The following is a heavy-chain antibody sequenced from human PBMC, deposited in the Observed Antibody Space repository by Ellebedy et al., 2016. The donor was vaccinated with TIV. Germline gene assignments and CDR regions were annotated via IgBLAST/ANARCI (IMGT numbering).Heavy chain of an antibody. J-gene: IGHJ4*02. CDR2: IRSKAYGGTT. CDR3: TRGLRGY. D-gene: IGHD3-16*01. Sequence: PGGSLRLSCAASGFTFSSYWMSWVRQAPGKGLVWVGFIRSKAYGGTTEYAASVKGRFTISRDDSKSIAYLQMNSLKTEDTAVYYCTRGLRGYWGQGTLVTVSS. CDR1: GFTFSSYW. V-gene: IGHV3-49*04.